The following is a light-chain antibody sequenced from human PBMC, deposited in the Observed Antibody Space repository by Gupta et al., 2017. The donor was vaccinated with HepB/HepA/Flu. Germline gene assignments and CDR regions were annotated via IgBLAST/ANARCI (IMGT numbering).Light chain of an antibody. CDR1: QSVSSY. CDR3: QQRSNWPRT. V-gene: IGKV3-11*01. Sequence: EIVLTQSPATLSLFPGERATLSCRASQSVSSYLAWYQQKPGQAPRLLIYDASNRATGIPARFSGSGSGTDFTLTISSLESADFAVYYCQQRSNWPRTFGQGTKVEIK. J-gene: IGKJ1*01. CDR2: DAS.